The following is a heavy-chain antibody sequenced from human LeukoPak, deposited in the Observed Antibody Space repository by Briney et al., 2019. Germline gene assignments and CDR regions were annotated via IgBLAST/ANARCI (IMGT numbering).Heavy chain of an antibody. Sequence: GGSLRLSCAGSGFTFNSYGMHWVRQAPGKGLEWVAVISYDGYNKYYADSVKGRFTISRDNPGNSVHLQMNSLTSEDTAVYYCVKTQRLIHFFDSWGQGTLVTVSS. D-gene: IGHD1-1*01. CDR3: VKTQRLIHFFDS. V-gene: IGHV3-30*18. J-gene: IGHJ4*02. CDR1: GFTFNSYG. CDR2: ISYDGYNK.